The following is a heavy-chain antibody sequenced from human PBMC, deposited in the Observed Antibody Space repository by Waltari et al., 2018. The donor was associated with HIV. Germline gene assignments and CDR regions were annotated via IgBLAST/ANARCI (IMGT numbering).Heavy chain of an antibody. CDR3: ARGSTALEVLAANVWNGP. CDR2: IGVYSGNT. Sequence: QVRLVQAGAEVKKPGASVKVACKASGYTCNKYGIIGVRQAPGEGLECVGGIGVYSGNTHYGPKVQGRVTMTPDVPPSPAYMELSSLRSDDPAVYYCARGSTALEVLAANVWNGPWGQGTLVTVSS. D-gene: IGHD2-15*01. J-gene: IGHJ5*02. V-gene: IGHV1-18*01. CDR1: GYTCNKYG.